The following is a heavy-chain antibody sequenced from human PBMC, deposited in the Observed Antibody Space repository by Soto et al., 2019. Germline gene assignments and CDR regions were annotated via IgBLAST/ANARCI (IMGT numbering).Heavy chain of an antibody. D-gene: IGHD2-15*01. CDR2: IYYSGTT. V-gene: IGHV4-31*03. CDR1: GGAITSGGYS. Sequence: QVQLQESGPGLVKPSQTLSLTCTVSGGAITSGGYSWSWIRQHPGKGLEWIGYIYYSGTTYYNPSLKSRVSISVDTSKSQFSLKVRSVTAADTAVYYCAREGNETTPGWFDPWGQGTLVTVSS. CDR3: AREGNETTPGWFDP. J-gene: IGHJ5*02.